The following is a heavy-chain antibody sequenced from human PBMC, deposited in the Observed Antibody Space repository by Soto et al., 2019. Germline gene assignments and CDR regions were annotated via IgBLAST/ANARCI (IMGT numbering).Heavy chain of an antibody. CDR1: GASIINGGYY. CDR2: MLYTGNT. Sequence: QVQLQESGPRLMKPSETLSLTCSVSGASIINGGYYWAWIRQSPGEGLEWIGSMLYTGNTFYKPSLRMRVTISADTSKNQFSLRLDSVTATDSAIYYCTRHAPYDGFDYWGQGTLLSVSS. D-gene: IGHD3-3*01. J-gene: IGHJ4*02. V-gene: IGHV4-39*01. CDR3: TRHAPYDGFDY.